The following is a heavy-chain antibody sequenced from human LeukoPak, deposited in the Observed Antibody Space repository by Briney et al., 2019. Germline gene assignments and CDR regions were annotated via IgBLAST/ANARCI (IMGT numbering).Heavy chain of an antibody. CDR3: AKDRIAVAGPPYFDY. D-gene: IGHD6-19*01. Sequence: GGSLRLSCAASGFTFSSYAMSWVRQAPGKGLEWVSAIGGSGGSTYYADSVKGRFTISRDNSKNTLYLQMNSLRAEDTAVYYCAKDRIAVAGPPYFDYWGQGTLVTVSS. CDR1: GFTFSSYA. J-gene: IGHJ4*02. CDR2: IGGSGGST. V-gene: IGHV3-23*01.